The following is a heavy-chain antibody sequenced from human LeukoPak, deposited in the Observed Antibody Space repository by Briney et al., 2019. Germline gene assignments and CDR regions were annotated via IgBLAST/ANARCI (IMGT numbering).Heavy chain of an antibody. CDR3: AKVHSSSWYGMDV. CDR2: ISGSGGST. J-gene: IGHJ6*02. D-gene: IGHD6-13*01. Sequence: TGGSLRLSCAASGFTFSSYAMSWVRQAPVKGLEWVSAISGSGGSTYYADSVKGRFTISRDNSKNTLYLQMNSLRAEDTAVYYCAKVHSSSWYGMDVWGQGTTVTVSS. CDR1: GFTFSSYA. V-gene: IGHV3-23*01.